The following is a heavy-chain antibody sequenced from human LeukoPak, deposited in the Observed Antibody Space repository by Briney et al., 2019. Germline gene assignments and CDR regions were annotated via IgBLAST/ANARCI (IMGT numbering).Heavy chain of an antibody. CDR2: ISGSGGST. D-gene: IGHD2-2*02. Sequence: PGGSLRLSCAASGFTFSSYAMSWVRQAPGKGLEWVSAISGSGGSTYYADSVKGRFTISRDNAKNSLYLQMNSLRAEDTAVYYCARGRRGCSSTSCYNGEFDYWGQGTLVTVSS. CDR1: GFTFSSYA. J-gene: IGHJ4*02. V-gene: IGHV3-23*01. CDR3: ARGRRGCSSTSCYNGEFDY.